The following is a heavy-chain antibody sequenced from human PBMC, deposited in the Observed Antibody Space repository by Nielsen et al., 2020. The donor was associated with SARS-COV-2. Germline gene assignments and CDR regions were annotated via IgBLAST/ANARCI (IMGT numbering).Heavy chain of an antibody. V-gene: IGHV1-8*01. D-gene: IGHD1-26*01. CDR1: GYTFTSYD. J-gene: IGHJ6*02. CDR2: MNPNSGNT. Sequence: ASVKVSCKASGYTFTSYDINWVRQATGQGLEWMGWMNPNSGNTGYAQKFQGRVTMTRNTSISTAYMELRSLRSDDTAVYYCARARAGGLTHYYYGMDVWGQGTTVTVSS. CDR3: ARARAGGLTHYYYGMDV.